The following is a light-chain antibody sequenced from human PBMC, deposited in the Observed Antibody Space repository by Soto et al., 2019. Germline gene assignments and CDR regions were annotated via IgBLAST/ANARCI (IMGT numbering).Light chain of an antibody. Sequence: QPVLTQPPSVSGAPGQRVTISCTGSRSNIGADYDVHWYQQLPGTAPKLLIYGNSNRPSGVPDRFSGSKSGTSASLAITGLQAEDEADYYCQSYDSSLSAVVFGGGTKVTVL. CDR1: RSNIGADYD. CDR3: QSYDSSLSAVV. CDR2: GNS. V-gene: IGLV1-40*01. J-gene: IGLJ3*02.